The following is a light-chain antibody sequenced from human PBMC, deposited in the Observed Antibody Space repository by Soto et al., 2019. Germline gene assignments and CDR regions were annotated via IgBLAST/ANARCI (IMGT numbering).Light chain of an antibody. CDR1: QSISGY. J-gene: IGKJ2*01. CDR2: PAS. V-gene: IGKV1-39*01. Sequence: DIQMTQSPSSLSASVGDRVTITCRASQSISGYLNWYQHKPGKAPKLLIYPASSLQSGVPSRFSGSGSGTDFTLTISSLQPEDFATYYCQQSYSTPLYTFGQGTKLEIK. CDR3: QQSYSTPLYT.